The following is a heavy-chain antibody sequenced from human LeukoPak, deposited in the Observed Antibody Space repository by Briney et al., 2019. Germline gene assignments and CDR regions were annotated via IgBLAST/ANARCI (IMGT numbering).Heavy chain of an antibody. CDR2: IIPIFGTA. V-gene: IGHV1-69*05. J-gene: IGHJ6*03. CDR1: GGTFSSYA. D-gene: IGHD6-13*01. Sequence: SVKVSCKASGGTFSSYAISWVRQAPGQGLEWMGGIIPIFGTANYAQKFQGRVTITTDESTSTAYMELSSLRSEDTAVYYCARGGAATGRVTYYSYYMDVWGKGTTATVSS. CDR3: ARGGAATGRVTYYSYYMDV.